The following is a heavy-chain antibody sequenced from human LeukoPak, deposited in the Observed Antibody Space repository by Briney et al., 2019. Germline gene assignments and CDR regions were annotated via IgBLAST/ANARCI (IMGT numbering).Heavy chain of an antibody. CDR1: GGSFSGYY. CDR3: ARGRRCSSTSCYPRGFDP. V-gene: IGHV4-34*01. CDR2: INHSGST. J-gene: IGHJ5*02. D-gene: IGHD2-2*01. Sequence: PSETLSLPCAVYGGSFSGYYWSWIRQPPGKGLEWIGEINHSGSTNYNPSLKSRVTISVDTSKNQFSLKLSSVTAADTAVYYCARGRRCSSTSCYPRGFDPWGQGTLVTVSS.